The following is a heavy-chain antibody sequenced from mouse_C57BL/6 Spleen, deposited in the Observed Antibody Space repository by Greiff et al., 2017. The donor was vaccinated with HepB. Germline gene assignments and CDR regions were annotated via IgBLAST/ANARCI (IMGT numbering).Heavy chain of an antibody. CDR3: AKELTGTGFDY. J-gene: IGHJ2*01. Sequence: VQLQQSGAELVRPGASVKLSCKASGYTFTDYYINWVKQRPGQGLEWIARIYPGSGNTYYNEKFKGKATLTAEKSSSTAYMQLSSLTSEDSAVYYGAKELTGTGFDYWGQGTTLTVSS. CDR2: IYPGSGNT. CDR1: GYTFTDYY. D-gene: IGHD4-1*01. V-gene: IGHV1-76*01.